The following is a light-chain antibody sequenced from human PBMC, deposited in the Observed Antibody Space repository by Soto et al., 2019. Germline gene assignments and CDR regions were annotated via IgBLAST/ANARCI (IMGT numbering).Light chain of an antibody. CDR1: QSVLYSSNNKNY. Sequence: DIVMTQSPDSLAVYLGERATITCKSSQSVLYSSNNKNYLAWYQQKPGQPPKLLIYWASTRESGVPDRFSGSGSGTDFTLTISSLQAEDVAVYYCQQYYSTPRTFGQGTKVDIK. J-gene: IGKJ1*01. CDR2: WAS. V-gene: IGKV4-1*01. CDR3: QQYYSTPRT.